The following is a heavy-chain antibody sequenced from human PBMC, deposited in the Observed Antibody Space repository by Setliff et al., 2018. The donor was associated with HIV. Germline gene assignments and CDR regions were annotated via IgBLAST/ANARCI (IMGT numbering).Heavy chain of an antibody. D-gene: IGHD6-6*01. Sequence: SVKVSCKASGYTFTTYGISWVRQAPGQGLDWVGGLIPFFGTANYAQKFQGRVTITTDESTSTAYMELSSLRSEDTAVYYCARADKNHEYSPTDWGQGTLVTVSS. CDR3: ARADKNHEYSPTD. J-gene: IGHJ4*02. CDR2: LIPFFGTA. V-gene: IGHV1-69*05. CDR1: GYTFTTYG.